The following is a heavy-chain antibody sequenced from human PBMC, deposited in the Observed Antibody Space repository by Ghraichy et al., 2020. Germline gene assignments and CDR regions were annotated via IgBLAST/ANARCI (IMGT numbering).Heavy chain of an antibody. CDR3: VRRWSGDGYGVDV. Sequence: GGSLRLSCAASGMTFSAYGMHWVRQAPGRGLEWVAHLEPDGSDQRYVDSVKGRFTISRDNSKNTLYLQMHSLRDDDTAIYYCVRRWSGDGYGVDVWGQGTTVTVSS. D-gene: IGHD6-25*01. CDR1: GMTFSAYG. V-gene: IGHV3-33*01. CDR2: LEPDGSDQ. J-gene: IGHJ6*02.